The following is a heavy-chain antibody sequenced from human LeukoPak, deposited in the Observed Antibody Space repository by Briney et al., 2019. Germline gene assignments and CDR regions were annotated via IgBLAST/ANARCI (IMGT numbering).Heavy chain of an antibody. CDR3: ARVRYTSDWSWYFDL. J-gene: IGHJ2*01. CDR1: GYTLTELS. Sequence: ASVKVSCKVSGYTLTELSMHWVRQAPGKGLEWMGWINPNNGDTHSAQNFQGRVTMTRDTSIGTVYMELRRLRSDDSVVYYCARVRYTSDWSWYFDLWGRGTLVTVSS. V-gene: IGHV1-2*02. CDR2: INPNNGDT. D-gene: IGHD6-19*01.